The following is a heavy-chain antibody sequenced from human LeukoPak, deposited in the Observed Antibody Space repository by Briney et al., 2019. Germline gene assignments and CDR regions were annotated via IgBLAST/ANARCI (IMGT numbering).Heavy chain of an antibody. CDR3: ARGIYGSGSYGPMGIDY. Sequence: GESLKISCKGSGYSFTSYWIGWVRQMPGKGPEWMGIIYPGDSDTRYSPSFQGQVTISADKSISTAYLQWSSLKASDTAMYYCARGIYGSGSYGPMGIDYWGQGTLVTVSS. CDR2: IYPGDSDT. J-gene: IGHJ4*02. V-gene: IGHV5-51*01. D-gene: IGHD3-10*01. CDR1: GYSFTSYW.